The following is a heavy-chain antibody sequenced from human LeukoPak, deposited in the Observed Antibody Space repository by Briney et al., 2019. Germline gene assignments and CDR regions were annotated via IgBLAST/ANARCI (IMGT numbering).Heavy chain of an antibody. V-gene: IGHV1-69*04. CDR2: IIPILGIA. Sequence: ASVKVSCKASGGTFSSYAISWVRQAPGQGLEWMGRIIPILGIANYAQKFQGRVTTTADKSTSTAYMELSSLRSEDTAVYYCARVHLYDSSGYYDYWGQGTLVTVSS. D-gene: IGHD3-22*01. CDR3: ARVHLYDSSGYYDY. J-gene: IGHJ4*02. CDR1: GGTFSSYA.